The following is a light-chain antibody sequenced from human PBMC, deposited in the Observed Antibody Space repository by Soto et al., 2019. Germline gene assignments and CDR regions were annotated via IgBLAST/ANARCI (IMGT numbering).Light chain of an antibody. J-gene: IGKJ1*01. CDR1: QSINNNY. V-gene: IGKV3-20*01. CDR3: QQYGGSPRT. CDR2: GAS. Sequence: EILLTQSPGTLSLSPGERATLSCRASQSINNNYLAWYQQKRGQAPRLLIYGASSRATGIPDGFSGSGSGTDFTLTISRLEPEDFAVYYCQQYGGSPRTFGQGTKVEIK.